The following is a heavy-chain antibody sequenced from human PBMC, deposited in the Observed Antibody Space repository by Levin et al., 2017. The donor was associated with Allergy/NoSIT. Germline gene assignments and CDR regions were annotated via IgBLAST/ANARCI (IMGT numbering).Heavy chain of an antibody. CDR1: GFSFSVFA. D-gene: IGHD2-15*01. V-gene: IGHV3-30*04. Sequence: HTGGSLRLSCAASGFSFSVFAMHWVRQAPGKGLEWVALVSLDGRVKYYADSVKGRFTLSRDNSQDTTYLQMNGLRPEDTAVYYCATSPRHMTLPIVGAEWGQGTLVTVSS. CDR3: ATSPRHMTLPIVGAE. J-gene: IGHJ4*02. CDR2: VSLDGRVK.